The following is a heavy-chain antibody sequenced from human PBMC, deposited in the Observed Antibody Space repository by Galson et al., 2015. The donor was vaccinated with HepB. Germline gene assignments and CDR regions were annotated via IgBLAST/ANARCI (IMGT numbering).Heavy chain of an antibody. J-gene: IGHJ6*02. D-gene: IGHD5-24*01. V-gene: IGHV3-72*01. CDR3: ARGAGDGNKNDYYYYGLDV. Sequence: SLRLSCAVSGFTFSDHYMDWVRQAPGEGLEWVARSRNKGNSYTVEYAASVKGRFTISRDVSKNSLYLQMNSLNIEDTAVYYCARGAGDGNKNDYYYYGLDVWGQGTTVTVSS. CDR1: GFTFSDHY. CDR2: SRNKGNSYTV.